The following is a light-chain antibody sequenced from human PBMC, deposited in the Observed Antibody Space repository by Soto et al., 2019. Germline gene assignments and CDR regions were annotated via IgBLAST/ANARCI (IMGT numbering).Light chain of an antibody. V-gene: IGLV2-14*01. CDR2: DVT. Sequence: QSALSQPASVCGSPGQSITISCTGTSSDVGGYEYVSWYQHQPDKAPKLIIYDVTNRPSGVSTRFSGSKSGNTASLTISGIKTEDEPDYYCASITRSSTSVFGTGTKVTVL. CDR1: SSDVGGYEY. J-gene: IGLJ1*01. CDR3: ASITRSSTSV.